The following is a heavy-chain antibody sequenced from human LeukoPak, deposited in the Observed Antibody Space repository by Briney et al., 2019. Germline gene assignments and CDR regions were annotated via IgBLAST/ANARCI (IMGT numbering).Heavy chain of an antibody. J-gene: IGHJ3*02. CDR3: ARDSELLWFGELGAFDI. V-gene: IGHV3-30*02. CDR1: EFTFSSYG. CDR2: IRYDGGNT. Sequence: GGSLRLSCAASEFTFSSYGMNWVRQAPGKGLEWVAFIRYDGGNTYYADSVKGRFTISRDNSKNTLYLQMNSLRAEDTAVYYCARDSELLWFGELGAFDIWGQGTMVTVSS. D-gene: IGHD3-10*01.